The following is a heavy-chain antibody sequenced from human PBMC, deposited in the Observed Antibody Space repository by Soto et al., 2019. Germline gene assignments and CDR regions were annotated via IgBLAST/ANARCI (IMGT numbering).Heavy chain of an antibody. CDR2: FNTYTGNP. Sequence: ASVKVSCKASGYSFTTYGMNWVPQAPGQGLEWMGWFNTYTGNPTYAQGFTGRFVFSMDTSASTAYLQISSLRAEDMAMYYCARSPDSSGYYHYFDYWGQGTLVTVSS. V-gene: IGHV7-4-1*02. CDR3: ARSPDSSGYYHYFDY. J-gene: IGHJ4*02. D-gene: IGHD3-22*01. CDR1: GYSFTTYG.